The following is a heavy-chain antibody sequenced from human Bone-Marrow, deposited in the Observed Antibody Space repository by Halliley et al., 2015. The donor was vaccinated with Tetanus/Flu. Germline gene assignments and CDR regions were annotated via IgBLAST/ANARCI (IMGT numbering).Heavy chain of an antibody. Sequence: SIDYSSTYIYYADSLKGRFTISRDNAKNSLSLQMNSLRVEDTAVYYCAKGLFGEIIPYGADVWGQGTTVTVSS. V-gene: IGHV3-21*01. J-gene: IGHJ6*02. CDR2: IDYSSTYI. D-gene: IGHD3-16*01. CDR3: AKGLFGEIIPYGADV.